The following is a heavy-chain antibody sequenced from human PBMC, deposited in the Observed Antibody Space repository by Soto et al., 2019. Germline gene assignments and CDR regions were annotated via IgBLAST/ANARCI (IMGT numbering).Heavy chain of an antibody. J-gene: IGHJ4*02. D-gene: IGHD5-18*01. Sequence: PSETLSLTCTVSGGSIDSYYWTWIRKPPGKGLEWIGYVYYTGSTNYSPSLKSRLTMSLHTSKNQFSLNLSSVTAADTAVYYCARAGYSYGTGYYFDYWGQGTLVTVSS. V-gene: IGHV4-59*01. CDR2: VYYTGST. CDR1: GGSIDSYY. CDR3: ARAGYSYGTGYYFDY.